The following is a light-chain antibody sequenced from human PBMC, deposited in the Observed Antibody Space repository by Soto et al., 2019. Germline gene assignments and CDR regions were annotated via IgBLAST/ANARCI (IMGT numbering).Light chain of an antibody. CDR2: GAS. CDR1: QTVISNS. J-gene: IGKJ4*01. V-gene: IGKV3D-15*01. CDR3: QQYNNWPPIT. Sequence: EIVLTQSPGTLSLSPGEGGTLSCRASQTVISNSLAWYQQKPGQPPRLLIHGASTRAPGIPDRFSGSRSGTDFTLTISSLQSEDFAVYYCQQYNNWPPITFGGGTKVDIK.